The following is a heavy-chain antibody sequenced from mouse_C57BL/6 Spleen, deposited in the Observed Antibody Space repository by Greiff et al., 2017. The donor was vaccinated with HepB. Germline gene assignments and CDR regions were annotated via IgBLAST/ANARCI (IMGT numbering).Heavy chain of an antibody. V-gene: IGHV5-6*01. J-gene: IGHJ4*01. CDR3: ARHETNYSNYGFYYYAMDY. Sequence: EVKLVESGGDLVKPGGSLKLSCAASGFTFSSYGMSWVRQTPDKRLEWVATISSGGSYTYYPDSVKGRFTISRDNAKNTLYLQMSSLKSEDTAMYYCARHETNYSNYGFYYYAMDYWGQGTSVTVSS. CDR1: GFTFSSYG. CDR2: ISSGGSYT. D-gene: IGHD2-5*01.